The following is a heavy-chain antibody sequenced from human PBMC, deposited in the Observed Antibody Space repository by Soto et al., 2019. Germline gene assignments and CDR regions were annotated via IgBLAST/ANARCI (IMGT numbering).Heavy chain of an antibody. CDR2: IIPILGIA. D-gene: IGHD1-1*01. Sequence: QVQLVQSVAEVKKPGSSVKVSCKASGCTFDSYPIIYVRQAPGQGLEWIGRIIPILGIANYAQKFQGRVTITADKSTSTAYMELSRLRSEDTAGYYCAREEGNMTTLDRFNYWGQGTLVTVSS. CDR3: AREEGNMTTLDRFNY. V-gene: IGHV1-69*04. CDR1: GCTFDSYP. J-gene: IGHJ4*02.